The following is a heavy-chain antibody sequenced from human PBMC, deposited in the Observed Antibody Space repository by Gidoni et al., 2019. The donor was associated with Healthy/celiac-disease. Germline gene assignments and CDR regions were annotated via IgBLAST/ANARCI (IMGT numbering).Heavy chain of an antibody. D-gene: IGHD3-16*01. Sequence: QVQLQESGPGLVKPSQTLSLTCTVSGGSILSGSYYWRWIRQPAGKGLEWIGRIYTSGSTNYNPSLKSRVTISVDTSKNQFSLKLSSVTAADTAVYYCARATPYGPTDNWFDPWGQGTLVTVSS. V-gene: IGHV4-61*02. J-gene: IGHJ5*02. CDR1: GGSILSGSYY. CDR2: IYTSGST. CDR3: ARATPYGPTDNWFDP.